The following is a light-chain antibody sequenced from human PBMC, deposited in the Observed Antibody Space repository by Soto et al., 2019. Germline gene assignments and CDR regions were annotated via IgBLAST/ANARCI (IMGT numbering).Light chain of an antibody. V-gene: IGLV1-44*01. J-gene: IGLJ1*01. Sequence: QSVMTQPPSESGTPGQRVTISCSGSSSNIGSNTVNWYQQLPGTAPKLLIYSNSQRPSGVPDRFSGSKSGTSASLAISGLQSEDEADYYCAAWDDSLNGYVFGTATKVTVL. CDR3: AAWDDSLNGYV. CDR2: SNS. CDR1: SSNIGSNT.